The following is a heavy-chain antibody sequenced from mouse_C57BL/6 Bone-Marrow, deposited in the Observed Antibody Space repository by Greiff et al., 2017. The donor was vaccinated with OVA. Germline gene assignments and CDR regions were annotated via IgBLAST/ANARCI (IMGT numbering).Heavy chain of an antibody. V-gene: IGHV1-81*01. Sequence: QVHVKQSGAELARPGASVKLSCKASGYTFTSYGISWVKQRTGQGLEWIGEIYPRSGNTYYNEKFKGKATLTADKSSSTAYMELRSLTSEDSAVYFCARSGTLIYFDVWGTGTTVTVSS. J-gene: IGHJ1*03. CDR3: ARSGTLIYFDV. CDR1: GYTFTSYG. D-gene: IGHD4-1*01. CDR2: IYPRSGNT.